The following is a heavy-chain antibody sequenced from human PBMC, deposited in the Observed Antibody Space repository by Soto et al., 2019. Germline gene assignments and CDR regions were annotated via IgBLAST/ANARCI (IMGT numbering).Heavy chain of an antibody. CDR2: IIPIFGTA. CDR1: GGTFSSYA. CDR3: AGDRGGGADVSGYALDY. V-gene: IGHV1-69*12. Sequence: QVQLVQSGAEVKKPGSSVKVSCKASGGTFSSYAISWVRQAPGQGLEWMGGIIPIFGTANYAQKFQGRVTITADESTSTAYMGLSSLRSEDTAVYYCAGDRGGGADVSGYALDYWGQGTLVTVSS. J-gene: IGHJ4*02. D-gene: IGHD5-12*01.